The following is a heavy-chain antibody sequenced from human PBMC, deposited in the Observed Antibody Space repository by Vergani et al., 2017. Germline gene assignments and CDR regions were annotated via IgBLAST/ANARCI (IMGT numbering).Heavy chain of an antibody. D-gene: IGHD3-10*01. CDR2: IYPGDSDT. CDR3: ARLYTSSRDGYYYGSGMVNWFDP. J-gene: IGHJ5*02. CDR1: GYSFTSYW. Sequence: EVQLVQSGAEVKKPGESLKISCKGSGYSFTSYWIGWVRQMPGKGLEWMGIIYPGDSDTRYSPSFQGQVTISADKSISTADLQWSSLKASDTAMYYCARLYTSSRDGYYYGSGMVNWFDPWGQGTLVTVSS. V-gene: IGHV5-51*03.